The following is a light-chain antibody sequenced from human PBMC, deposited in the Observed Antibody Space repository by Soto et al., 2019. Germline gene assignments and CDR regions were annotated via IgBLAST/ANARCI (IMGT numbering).Light chain of an antibody. V-gene: IGKV3-15*01. CDR2: GAS. CDR3: QQYNNWPPLT. CDR1: QSVSSN. Sequence: EIVMTQSPATLSVSPGERATLSCRASQSVSSNVAWYQQKPGQATRLLIYGASTRATGIPARFSGSGSGTEFTLTISSLQSEDFAVDYCQQYNNWPPLTFGGGTKVEIK. J-gene: IGKJ4*01.